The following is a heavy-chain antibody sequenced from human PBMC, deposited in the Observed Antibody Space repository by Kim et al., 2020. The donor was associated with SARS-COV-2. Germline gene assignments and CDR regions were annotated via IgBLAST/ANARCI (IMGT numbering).Heavy chain of an antibody. Sequence: GGSLRLSCAASGFTFSRYAIHWVRQAPGKGLEWVGIIWYDGSTEYYADSVKGRFTISRDNSKNTVYLQMDSLRAEDTGLYYCAKDRSGGGGSYSNYLDPWGQGVLVTVSS. CDR2: IWYDGSTE. CDR1: GFTFSRYA. D-gene: IGHD3-10*01. V-gene: IGHV3-33*06. J-gene: IGHJ5*02. CDR3: AKDRSGGGGSYSNYLDP.